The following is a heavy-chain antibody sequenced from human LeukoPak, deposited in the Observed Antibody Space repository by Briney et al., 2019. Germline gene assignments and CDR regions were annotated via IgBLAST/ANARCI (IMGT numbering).Heavy chain of an antibody. CDR1: GFTFSSYA. CDR3: ARSQLRSAFDI. Sequence: GGSLRLSCAASGFTFSSYAIHWVRQAPGKGLEWVAVISYDGSNKYYADSVKGRFTISRDNSKNTLYLQMNSLRAEDTAVYYCARSQLRSAFDIWGQGTMVTVSS. D-gene: IGHD4-17*01. V-gene: IGHV3-30-3*01. CDR2: ISYDGSNK. J-gene: IGHJ3*02.